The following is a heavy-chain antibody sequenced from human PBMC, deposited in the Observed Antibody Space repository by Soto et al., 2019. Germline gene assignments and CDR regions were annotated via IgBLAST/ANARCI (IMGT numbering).Heavy chain of an antibody. CDR3: ARDPGLLWFGELLSFDY. CDR1: GYSFTSYG. J-gene: IGHJ4*02. D-gene: IGHD3-10*01. CDR2: ISAYNGNT. V-gene: IGHV1-18*01. Sequence: ASVKVSCKAAGYSFTSYGISWVRQAPGQGLEWMGWISAYNGNTNYAQKLQGRVTMTTDTSTSTAYMELRSLRSDDTAVYYCARDPGLLWFGELLSFDYWGQGTLVTVSS.